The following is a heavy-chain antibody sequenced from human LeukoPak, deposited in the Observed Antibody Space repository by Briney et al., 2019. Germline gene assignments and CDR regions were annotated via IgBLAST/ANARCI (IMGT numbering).Heavy chain of an antibody. CDR2: FDPEDGET. J-gene: IGHJ4*02. D-gene: IGHD6-13*01. Sequence: ASGKVSCKVSGYTLTELSMHWVRQAPGKGLEWMGGFDPEDGETIYAQKFQGRVTMTEDTSTDTAYMELSSLRSEDTAVCYCATGRGSSWYGGYYFDYWGQGTLVTVSS. V-gene: IGHV1-24*01. CDR3: ATGRGSSWYGGYYFDY. CDR1: GYTLTELS.